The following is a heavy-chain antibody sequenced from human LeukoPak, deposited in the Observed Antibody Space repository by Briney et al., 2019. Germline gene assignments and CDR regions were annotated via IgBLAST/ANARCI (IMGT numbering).Heavy chain of an antibody. D-gene: IGHD1-26*01. CDR3: ARGPIVGATTGLFY. J-gene: IGHJ4*02. Sequence: PSETLSLTCAVYGGSFSGYYWSWIRQPPGKGLEGIGEINHSGSTNYNPSLKSRVTISVDTSKNQFSLKLSSVTAADTAVYYCARGPIVGATTGLFYWGQGTLVTVSS. CDR2: INHSGST. V-gene: IGHV4-34*01. CDR1: GGSFSGYY.